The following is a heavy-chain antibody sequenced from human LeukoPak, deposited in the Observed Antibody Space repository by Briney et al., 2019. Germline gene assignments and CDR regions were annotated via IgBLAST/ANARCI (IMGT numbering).Heavy chain of an antibody. J-gene: IGHJ3*02. CDR2: INGDGGKT. Sequence: GVSLRLSYAASGFSFDDYPMHWVRQAPGKGLEWVSLINGDGGKTFYADSVRGRFTISRDNSKNSLYLQMNSLRTEDTALYYCAKEIDTLGTNAFDIWGQGTIVTVSS. D-gene: IGHD2-15*01. CDR1: GFSFDDYP. CDR3: AKEIDTLGTNAFDI. V-gene: IGHV3-43*02.